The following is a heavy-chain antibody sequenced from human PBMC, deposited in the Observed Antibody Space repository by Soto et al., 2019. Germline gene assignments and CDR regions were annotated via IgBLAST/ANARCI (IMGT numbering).Heavy chain of an antibody. CDR3: AGRGGSYDY. J-gene: IGHJ4*02. Sequence: QVQLVQSGAEVKKPGASVKVSCKASGYTFGTYVISWVRQAPGQGLEWVGWINTYNGNTSYAQRLQGRVTMNTDTSTSAAHVVLRSLGSDDTAVYYWAGRGGSYDYRGQGTLVTVSS. D-gene: IGHD1-26*01. CDR1: GYTFGTYV. V-gene: IGHV1-18*01. CDR2: INTYNGNT.